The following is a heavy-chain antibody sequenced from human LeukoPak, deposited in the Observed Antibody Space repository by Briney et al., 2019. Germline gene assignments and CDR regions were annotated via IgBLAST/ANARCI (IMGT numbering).Heavy chain of an antibody. Sequence: GGSLRLSCAASGFPFANTWMHWVRQAPGKGLVWVSLINNDGSITNYADSVKGRFTTSRDNAKNTVYLQMNGLRAEDTAVYYCAIGGTYGSGSWGQGTLVTVSS. D-gene: IGHD3-10*01. CDR2: INNDGSIT. J-gene: IGHJ4*02. V-gene: IGHV3-74*01. CDR3: AIGGTYGSGS. CDR1: GFPFANTW.